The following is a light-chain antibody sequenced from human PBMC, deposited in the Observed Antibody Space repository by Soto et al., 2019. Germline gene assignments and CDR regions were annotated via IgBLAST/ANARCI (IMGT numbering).Light chain of an antibody. J-gene: IGKJ3*01. Sequence: DIQMTQSPSTLSASVGDRVTITCRASQSISTRLAWYQQKPGKAPKLLIYDGSSLESGVPSRFSGSGSRRVLALTMSSLQPDDFATHSCLQYNSFLFTFGPGTKVDIK. CDR3: LQYNSFLFT. CDR2: DGS. V-gene: IGKV1-5*01. CDR1: QSISTR.